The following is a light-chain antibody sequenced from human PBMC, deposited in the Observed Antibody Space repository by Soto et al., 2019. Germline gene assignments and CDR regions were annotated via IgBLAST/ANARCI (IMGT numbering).Light chain of an antibody. CDR1: QSVLYSSNNKNY. J-gene: IGKJ2*02. Sequence: DIVMTQSPDSLAVSLGERATINCKSSQSVLYSSNNKNYLAWYQQKPGQPPKLLISWASTRESGVPDRFSGSGSGTDFTLTISSLQAEDVAVYYSQQYYTTPCTFGQGTKLEIK. CDR2: WAS. CDR3: QQYYTTPCT. V-gene: IGKV4-1*01.